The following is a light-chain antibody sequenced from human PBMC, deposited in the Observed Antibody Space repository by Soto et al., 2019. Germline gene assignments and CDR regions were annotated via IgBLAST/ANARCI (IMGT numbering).Light chain of an antibody. CDR2: DVS. CDR1: SSDVGGYNN. J-gene: IGLJ2*01. Sequence: QSALTQPRSVSGSPGQSVTISCTETSSDVGGYNNVSWYQQNPDKAPKLMIYDVSKRPSGVPDRFSGSKSGNTASLTSSGLQAEDEADYYCCSYAGSYPVVCGGWTKVTVL. V-gene: IGLV2-11*01. CDR3: CSYAGSYPVV.